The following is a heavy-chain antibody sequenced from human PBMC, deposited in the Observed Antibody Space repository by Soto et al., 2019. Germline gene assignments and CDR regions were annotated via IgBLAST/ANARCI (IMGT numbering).Heavy chain of an antibody. D-gene: IGHD3-22*01. Sequence: GASVKVSCKASGGTFSSYAISWVRQAPGQGLEWMGGITPIFGTANYAQKFQGRVTITADESTSTAYMELSSLRSEDTAVYYCAGVAYYYDSSGFYFDYWGQGTLVTVSS. CDR1: GGTFSSYA. V-gene: IGHV1-69*13. J-gene: IGHJ4*02. CDR2: ITPIFGTA. CDR3: AGVAYYYDSSGFYFDY.